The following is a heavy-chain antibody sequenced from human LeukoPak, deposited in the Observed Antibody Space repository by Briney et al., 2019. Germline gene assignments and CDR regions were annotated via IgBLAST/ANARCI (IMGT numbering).Heavy chain of an antibody. J-gene: IGHJ5*02. Sequence: PSETLSLTCTVSGGSISSYYWSWIRQPPGKGLEWIGYIYYSGNTNYNPSLKSRVTISVDTSKNQFSLKLSSVTAADTAVYYCARGSYYDSSGYYYDYFDPWGQGTLVTVSS. CDR1: GGSISSYY. CDR2: IYYSGNT. CDR3: ARGSYYDSSGYYYDYFDP. V-gene: IGHV4-59*01. D-gene: IGHD3-22*01.